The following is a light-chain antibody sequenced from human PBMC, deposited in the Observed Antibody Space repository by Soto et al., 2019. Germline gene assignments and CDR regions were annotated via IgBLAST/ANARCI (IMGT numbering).Light chain of an antibody. CDR1: QNLGTLY. V-gene: IGKV3-20*01. Sequence: EIVLAQSPGTLSFSPGEGGTLSCRASQNLGTLYLAWFQQKSGQAPRLLIYSASRRATGIPDRFTGSGSGTDFTLTINRVEPEDFAVYFCQQYAGSPRTFGQGTKVDIK. CDR2: SAS. CDR3: QQYAGSPRT. J-gene: IGKJ1*01.